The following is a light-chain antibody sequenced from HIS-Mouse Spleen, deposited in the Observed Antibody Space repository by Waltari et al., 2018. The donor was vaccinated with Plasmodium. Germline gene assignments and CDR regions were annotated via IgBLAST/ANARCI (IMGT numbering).Light chain of an antibody. CDR3: QQYNNWPPFT. Sequence: EIVMTQSPATLSVSPEDRATLSCRASQSVSSNLAWYQQKPGQAPRLLIYGASTRATGIPARFSGSGSGTEFTLTISSLQSEDFAVYYCQQYNNWPPFTFGPGTKVDIK. V-gene: IGKV3-15*01. CDR2: GAS. J-gene: IGKJ3*01. CDR1: QSVSSN.